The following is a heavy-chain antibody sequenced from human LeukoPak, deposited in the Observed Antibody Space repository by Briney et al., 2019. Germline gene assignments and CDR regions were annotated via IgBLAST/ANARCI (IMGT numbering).Heavy chain of an antibody. V-gene: IGHV4-39*07. D-gene: IGHD1-1*01. J-gene: IGHJ3*01. CDR3: ASIHQRQRRLST. Sequence: SETLSLTCTVSVDSISSSPYYWAWVREPPGKGLGWIGNIYYSGTTYYNPSLKSRGTISVDTSQNHFSLKLPPVPAADTALYYCASIHQRQRRLSTWAQGTMVTVSS. CDR1: VDSISSSPYY. CDR2: IYYSGTT.